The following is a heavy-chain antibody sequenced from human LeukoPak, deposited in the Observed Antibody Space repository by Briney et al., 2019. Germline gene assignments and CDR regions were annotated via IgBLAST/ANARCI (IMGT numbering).Heavy chain of an antibody. CDR1: GGSISSGGYY. V-gene: IGHV4-31*03. Sequence: SETLSLTCTVSGGSISSGGYYWSWIRQHPGKGLEWIGYIFYSGSTYYNPSLKSRITISVDTSKNKFSLRLSSVTAADTAVYYCAREDWSDGGRGFDYWGQGTLVTVSS. CDR3: AREDWSDGGRGFDY. D-gene: IGHD1-1*01. J-gene: IGHJ4*02. CDR2: IFYSGST.